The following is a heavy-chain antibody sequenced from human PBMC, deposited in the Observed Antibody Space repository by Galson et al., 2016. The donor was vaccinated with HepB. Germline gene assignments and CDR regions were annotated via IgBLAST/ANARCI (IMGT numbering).Heavy chain of an antibody. D-gene: IGHD3-9*01. J-gene: IGHJ4*02. CDR1: GFTFSDYA. Sequence: SLRLSCAASGFTFSDYAMCWFRQAPGKGLEWVGLIRSTAYGGTTEYAASVKGRFTMSRGDSKSIAYLHINSLKTDDTAVYYCTKVIYDILTGYRSLSDYWGQGTLVTVSS. CDR3: TKVIYDILTGYRSLSDY. V-gene: IGHV3-49*03. CDR2: IRSTAYGGTT.